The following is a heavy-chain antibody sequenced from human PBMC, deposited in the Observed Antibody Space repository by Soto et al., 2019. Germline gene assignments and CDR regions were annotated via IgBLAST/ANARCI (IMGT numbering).Heavy chain of an antibody. Sequence: SSPTLVNPTETLTLTCTVSGFSLSNARMGVSWIRQPPGKALEWLAHIFSNDEKSYSTSLKSRLTISKDTSKSQVVLTMTNMDPVDTATYYCARILEGEEMATIIGYYYGMDVWGQGTTVTVSS. D-gene: IGHD5-12*01. CDR3: ARILEGEEMATIIGYYYGMDV. CDR1: GFSLSNARMG. CDR2: IFSNDEK. J-gene: IGHJ6*02. V-gene: IGHV2-26*01.